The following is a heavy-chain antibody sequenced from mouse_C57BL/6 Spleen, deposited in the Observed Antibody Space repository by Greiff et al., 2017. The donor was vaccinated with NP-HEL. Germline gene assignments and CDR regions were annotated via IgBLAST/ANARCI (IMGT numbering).Heavy chain of an antibody. CDR3: ARDVATVYAMDY. CDR1: GFTFSSYA. J-gene: IGHJ4*01. CDR2: ISDGGSYT. Sequence: VKLVESGGGLVKPGGSLKLSCAASGFTFSSYAMSWVRQTPEKRLEWVATISDGGSYTYYPDNVKGRFTISRDNAKNNLYLQMSHLKSEDTAMYYCARDVATVYAMDYWGQGTSVTVSS. D-gene: IGHD1-1*01. V-gene: IGHV5-4*01.